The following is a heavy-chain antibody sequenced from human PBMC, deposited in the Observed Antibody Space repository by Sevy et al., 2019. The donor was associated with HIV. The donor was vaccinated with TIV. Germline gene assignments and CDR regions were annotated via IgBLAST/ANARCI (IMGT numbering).Heavy chain of an antibody. CDR2: LIPIFGTA. V-gene: IGHV1-69*13. CDR3: ARDTMTTITTKAFDI. CDR1: GDTFSSYA. D-gene: IGHD4-4*01. Sequence: ASVKVSYKASGDTFSSYAISWVRQAPGQGLEWMGGLIPIFGTANYAQKFQGRVTITADESTTTGYMELSSLRSEDTAVYYCARDTMTTITTKAFDIWDQGTMVTVSS. J-gene: IGHJ3*02.